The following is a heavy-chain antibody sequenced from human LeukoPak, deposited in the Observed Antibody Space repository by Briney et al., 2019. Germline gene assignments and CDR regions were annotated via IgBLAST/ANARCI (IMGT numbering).Heavy chain of an antibody. J-gene: IGHJ4*02. Sequence: SETLSLTCAVNGESFSGYYWSWIRQAPGKGLEWIGETHHNGSPEINQSGNRNYNPSLKSRVTISVDTSKNQFSLRLTSVTAADTAVYYCARDNYDTSFDYWSQGILVTVSS. CDR1: GESFSGYY. D-gene: IGHD3-22*01. CDR2: THHNGSPEINQSGNR. CDR3: ARDNYDTSFDY. V-gene: IGHV4-34*01.